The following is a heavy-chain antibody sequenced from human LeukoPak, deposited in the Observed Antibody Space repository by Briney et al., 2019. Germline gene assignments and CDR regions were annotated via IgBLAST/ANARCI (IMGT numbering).Heavy chain of an antibody. CDR2: TCSTGVST. CDR1: GFTFSSYA. J-gene: IGHJ4*02. CDR3: AKDPGVVLAHYFDY. Sequence: PGGALRLSCAASGFTFSSYAMNWVRQAPGKGLEWVSDTCSTGVSTFYAHSVKGRFTVSRDNSKNTLSLQINSLRAEDTAVYYCAKDPGVVLAHYFDYWGQGTLVTVSS. D-gene: IGHD2-2*01. V-gene: IGHV3-23*01.